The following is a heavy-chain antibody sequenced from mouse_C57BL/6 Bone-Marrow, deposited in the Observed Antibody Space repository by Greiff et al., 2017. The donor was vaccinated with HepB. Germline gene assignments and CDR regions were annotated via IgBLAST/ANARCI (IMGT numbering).Heavy chain of an antibody. Sequence: EVHLVESGAELVRPGASVKLSCTASGFNIKDDYMHWVKQRPEQGLEWIGWIDPENGDTEYASKFQGKATITADTSSNTAYLQLSSLTSEDTAVYYCTSYYGSSPGGQGTTLTVSS. V-gene: IGHV14-4*01. D-gene: IGHD1-1*01. CDR3: TSYYGSSP. CDR1: GFNIKDDY. J-gene: IGHJ2*01. CDR2: IDPENGDT.